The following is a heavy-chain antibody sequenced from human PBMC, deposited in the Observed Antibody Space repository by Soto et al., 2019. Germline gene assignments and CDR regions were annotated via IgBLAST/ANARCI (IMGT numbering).Heavy chain of an antibody. Sequence: ASVKVSCKASGYTFTSYGIGWVRQAPGQGLEWMGWISAYNGNTNYAQKLQGRVTMTTDTSTSTAYMELRSLRSDDTAVYYCAAAYVPQGSYGVRGNYYYYYGMDVWGQGTTVTVSS. V-gene: IGHV1-18*01. CDR3: AAAYVPQGSYGVRGNYYYYYGMDV. J-gene: IGHJ6*02. D-gene: IGHD5-18*01. CDR1: GYTFTSYG. CDR2: ISAYNGNT.